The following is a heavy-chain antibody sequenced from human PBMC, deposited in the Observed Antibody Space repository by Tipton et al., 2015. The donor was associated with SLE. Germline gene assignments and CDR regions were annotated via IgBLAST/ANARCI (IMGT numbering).Heavy chain of an antibody. CDR2: IYYSGST. CDR1: GGSISSGGYY. D-gene: IGHD5-12*01. Sequence: TLSLTCTASGGSISSGGYYWSWIRQHPGKGLEWIGYIYYSGSTYYNPSLKSRVTISVDTSKNQFSLKLSSVTAADTAVYYCARGGIGGYDSFDYWGQGTLVTVSS. CDR3: ARGGIGGYDSFDY. J-gene: IGHJ4*02. V-gene: IGHV4-31*03.